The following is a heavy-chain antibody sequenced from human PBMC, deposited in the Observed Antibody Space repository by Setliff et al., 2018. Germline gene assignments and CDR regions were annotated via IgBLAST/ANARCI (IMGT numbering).Heavy chain of an antibody. CDR1: GESFSRHF. V-gene: IGHV4-34*01. J-gene: IGHJ4*02. Sequence: SETLSLTCAVYGESFSRHFWTWIRQPPGRGLEWIGEINDSGSTNYHPSLKSRGIISVDTSNNQFALKLTSVTAADTAVYFCARGRIAERPEPIDYWGQGTLVTVSS. D-gene: IGHD6-6*01. CDR3: ARGRIAERPEPIDY. CDR2: INDSGST.